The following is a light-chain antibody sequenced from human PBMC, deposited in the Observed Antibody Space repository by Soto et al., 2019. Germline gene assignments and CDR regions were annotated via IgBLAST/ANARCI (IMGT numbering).Light chain of an antibody. J-gene: IGLJ3*02. Sequence: QSVLTQPPSVSGAPGQRVTISCTGSSSSIGAGYDVHWYQQLPGTAPKLLIYGNSNRPSGVPDRFSGSKSGTSASLAIPGLQAEDEADYYCQSYDSSLSGSRAFGGGTKVTVL. V-gene: IGLV1-40*01. CDR3: QSYDSSLSGSRA. CDR2: GNS. CDR1: SSSIGAGYD.